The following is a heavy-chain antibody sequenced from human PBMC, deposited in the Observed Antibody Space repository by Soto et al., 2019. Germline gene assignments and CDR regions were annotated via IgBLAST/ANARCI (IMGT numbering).Heavy chain of an antibody. CDR2: IYYSGST. J-gene: IGHJ5*02. V-gene: IGHV4-59*01. CDR1: GGSISSYY. CDR3: ARGSFLEWSEQAWFDP. D-gene: IGHD3-3*01. Sequence: ETLSLTCTVSGGSISSYYWSWIRQPPGKGLEWIGYIYYSGSTNSNPSLKSRVTISVDTSKNQFSLKLSSVTAADTAVYYCARGSFLEWSEQAWFDPWGQGTLVTVSS.